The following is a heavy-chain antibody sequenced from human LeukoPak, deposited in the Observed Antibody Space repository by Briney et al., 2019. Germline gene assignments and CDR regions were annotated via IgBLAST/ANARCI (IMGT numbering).Heavy chain of an antibody. CDR2: ISYDGSNK. Sequence: GGSLRLSCAASGFTFSSYGMHWVRQAPGKGLEWVAVISYDGSNKYYADSVKGRFTISRDNSKNTLYLQMNSLRAEDTAVYYCAKDPRFYYDSSGSYWGQGTLVTVSS. CDR1: GFTFSSYG. V-gene: IGHV3-30*18. J-gene: IGHJ4*02. D-gene: IGHD3-22*01. CDR3: AKDPRFYYDSSGSY.